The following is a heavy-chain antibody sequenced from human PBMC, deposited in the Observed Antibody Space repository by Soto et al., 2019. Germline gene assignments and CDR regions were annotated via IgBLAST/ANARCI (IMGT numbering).Heavy chain of an antibody. CDR2: IYYSGST. CDR1: GGSISSYY. Sequence: SETLSLTCTVSGGSISSYYWSWIRQPPGKGLEWIGYIYYSGSTNYNPSLKSRVTISVDTSKNQFSLKLSSVTAADTAVYYCARHRGDYDFWSGYYRDYYYYYMDVWGKGTTVTVSS. CDR3: ARHRGDYDFWSGYYRDYYYYYMDV. J-gene: IGHJ6*03. D-gene: IGHD3-3*01. V-gene: IGHV4-59*08.